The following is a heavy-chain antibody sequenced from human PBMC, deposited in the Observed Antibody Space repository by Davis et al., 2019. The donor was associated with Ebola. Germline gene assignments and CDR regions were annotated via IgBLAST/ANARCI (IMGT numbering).Heavy chain of an antibody. V-gene: IGHV3-7*01. CDR2: VTRDGSDK. J-gene: IGHJ5*02. Sequence: GESLKISCAASGFTFSNYMMSWVRQSPGMGLEWVAKVTRDGSDKYYFDSVEGRFTISRDNAQNSFFLQMNSLRPEDTAVYYCARDWSDGGGGRGIDLWGQGSLVTVSS. CDR1: GFTFSNYM. CDR3: ARDWSDGGGGRGIDL. D-gene: IGHD3-16*01.